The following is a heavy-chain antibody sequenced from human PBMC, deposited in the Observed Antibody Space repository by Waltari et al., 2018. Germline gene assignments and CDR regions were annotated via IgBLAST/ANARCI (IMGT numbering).Heavy chain of an antibody. Sequence: QVQLQESGPGLVKPSETLSLTCTVSGGSISSYYWSWIRQPPGKGLEWIGYIYYRGSTNYNPSLKSRVTISVDTSKNQFSLKLSSVTAADTAVYYCARGWYSGSYFRFDPWGQGTLVTVSS. CDR1: GGSISSYY. D-gene: IGHD1-26*01. V-gene: IGHV4-59*01. CDR3: ARGWYSGSYFRFDP. J-gene: IGHJ5*02. CDR2: IYYRGST.